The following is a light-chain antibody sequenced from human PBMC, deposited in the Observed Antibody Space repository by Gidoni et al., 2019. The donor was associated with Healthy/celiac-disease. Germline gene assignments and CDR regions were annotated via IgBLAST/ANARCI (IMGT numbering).Light chain of an antibody. CDR3: QQYGSSPWT. V-gene: IGKV3-20*01. CDR2: GAS. Sequence: ESVLPQSPGTLSLSPGESATLSCRASQSVSSSYLAWYQQKPGQAPRLLIDGASSRATGIPDRFSGSGSGTDFTLTISRLEPEDVAVYYCQQYGSSPWTFGQGTKVEIK. CDR1: QSVSSSY. J-gene: IGKJ1*01.